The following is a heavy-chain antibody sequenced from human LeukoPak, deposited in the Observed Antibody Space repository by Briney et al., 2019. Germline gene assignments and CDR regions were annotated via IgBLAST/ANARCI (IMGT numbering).Heavy chain of an antibody. Sequence: SETLSLTCTVSGDSLNTYYWTWIRQTPGKGLEWIGFVASSGTSNYNPSLKSRVSISIDTSKNQFSLALTSVTPADTAVYYCAIVVLGVVTSNWFDPWGQGTLVSVSS. CDR2: VASSGTS. CDR1: GDSLNTYY. J-gene: IGHJ5*02. CDR3: AIVVLGVVTSNWFDP. D-gene: IGHD2-21*02. V-gene: IGHV4-59*01.